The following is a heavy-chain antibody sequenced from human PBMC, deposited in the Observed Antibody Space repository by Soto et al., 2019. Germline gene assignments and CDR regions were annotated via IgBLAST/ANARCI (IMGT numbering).Heavy chain of an antibody. V-gene: IGHV4-34*01. J-gene: IGHJ4*02. Sequence: SETLSLTCAVHGGSFSGYIWTWIRQPPGKGLQWIGQINHSGSTYYNPSLKSRVIISMHTSNDQFSLELTSVTAADTAVYYCARDDSGFSGSHYIDYFNYRGQGALVTVSS. D-gene: IGHD1-26*01. CDR2: INHSGST. CDR1: GGSFSGYI. CDR3: ARDDSGFSGSHYIDYFNY.